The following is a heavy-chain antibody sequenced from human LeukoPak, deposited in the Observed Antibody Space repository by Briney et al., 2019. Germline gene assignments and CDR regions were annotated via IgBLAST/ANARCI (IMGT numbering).Heavy chain of an antibody. J-gene: IGHJ4*02. Sequence: ASVKVSCKASGYTFHNYGISWVRQAPGQGLGWMGWISPYSGNTDYTERLQGRVTMTTDTSTTTAFMELRSLRSDDTAVYYCARTSGVSAAGSPYYFDYWGQGTPVTVSS. V-gene: IGHV1-18*01. D-gene: IGHD6-13*01. CDR3: ARTSGVSAAGSPYYFDY. CDR2: ISPYSGNT. CDR1: GYTFHNYG.